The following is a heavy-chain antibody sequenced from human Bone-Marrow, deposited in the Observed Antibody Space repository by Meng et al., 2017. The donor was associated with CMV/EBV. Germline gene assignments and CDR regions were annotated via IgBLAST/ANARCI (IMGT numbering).Heavy chain of an antibody. CDR3: ARDGIVVAQGMDV. CDR2: IYSGGRT. Sequence: GGSLRLSCAAYGFIVSTNYMYWVRQAPGKGLEWVSVIYSGGRTYYADSVKGRFTISRDTSKNTLYLQMNSLRVEDTAVYYCARDGIVVAQGMDVWGQGTTVTLSS. D-gene: IGHD1-26*01. J-gene: IGHJ6*02. V-gene: IGHV3-53*01. CDR1: GFIVSTNY.